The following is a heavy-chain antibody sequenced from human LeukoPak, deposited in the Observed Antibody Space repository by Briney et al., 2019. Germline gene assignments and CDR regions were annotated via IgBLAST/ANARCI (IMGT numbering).Heavy chain of an antibody. CDR1: GFTFSSYS. CDR2: ISSSSSYI. V-gene: IGHV3-21*01. J-gene: IGHJ6*02. Sequence: KSGGSLRLSCAASGFTFSSYSMNWVRQAPGKGLEWVSSISSSSSYIYYADSVKGRFTISRDNAKNSLYLQMNSLRAEDTAVYYCARVMGAPRYGMDVWGQGTTVTVSS. D-gene: IGHD1-26*01. CDR3: ARVMGAPRYGMDV.